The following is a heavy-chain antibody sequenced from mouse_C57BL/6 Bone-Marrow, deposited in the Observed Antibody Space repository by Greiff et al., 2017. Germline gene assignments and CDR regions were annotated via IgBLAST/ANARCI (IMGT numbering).Heavy chain of an antibody. CDR1: GFSLTSYG. D-gene: IGHD1-1*01. Sequence: QVQLQQSGPGLVQPSQSLSITCTVSGFSLTSYGVHWVRQSPGKGLEWLGVIWRGGSTDYNAAFMSRLSITKDNSKSQVFFKMNSLQADDTAIYYYAKGPYYYDSSLAYGGQGTLVTVSA. CDR2: IWRGGST. CDR3: AKGPYYYDSSLAY. J-gene: IGHJ3*01. V-gene: IGHV2-5*01.